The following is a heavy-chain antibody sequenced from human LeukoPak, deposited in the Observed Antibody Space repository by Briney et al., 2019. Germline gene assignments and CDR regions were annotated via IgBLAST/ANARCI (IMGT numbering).Heavy chain of an antibody. V-gene: IGHV3-20*04. CDR1: GFTFDDYG. Sequence: GGSLRLSCAASGFTFDDYGMSWVRQAPGKGLEWVSGINWNGGSTGYADSVKGRFTISRDNAKNSLYLQMNSLRAEDTAVYYCATTGYSGYVGDYWGQGTLVTVSS. D-gene: IGHD5-12*01. CDR3: ATTGYSGYVGDY. CDR2: INWNGGST. J-gene: IGHJ4*02.